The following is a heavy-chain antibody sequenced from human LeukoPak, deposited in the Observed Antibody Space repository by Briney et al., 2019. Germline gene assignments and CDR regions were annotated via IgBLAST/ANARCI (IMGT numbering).Heavy chain of an antibody. V-gene: IGHV3-23*01. CDR1: GFTLSNYA. J-gene: IGHJ4*02. D-gene: IGHD2-15*01. CDR2: IGNSGTST. Sequence: GGSPRLSRAAPGFTLSNYALSWGRPAPGEGAEGGSGIGNSGTSTYYADSVKGRLTISRDNSKDTLFLQMNSLRAEDTAVYFCAQTRFISPRYCFDYWGQGTLVTVSS. CDR3: AQTRFISPRYCFDY.